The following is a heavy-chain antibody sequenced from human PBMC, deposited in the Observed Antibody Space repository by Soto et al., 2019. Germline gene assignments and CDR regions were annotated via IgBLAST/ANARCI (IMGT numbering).Heavy chain of an antibody. V-gene: IGHV4-39*02. D-gene: IGHD2-8*01. J-gene: IGHJ4*02. CDR1: GGSVRSSGYY. Sequence: SETLSLTCTVSGGSVRSSGYYWAWIRQPPGKGLEWIGSLYSSGKTYRNPSLKSRVTMSDDTSKNQLSLRLSSVTAEDTAVYYCSRDNRQCTTGHCSHEYWGQGTLVTVSS. CDR3: SRDNRQCTTGHCSHEY. CDR2: LYSSGKT.